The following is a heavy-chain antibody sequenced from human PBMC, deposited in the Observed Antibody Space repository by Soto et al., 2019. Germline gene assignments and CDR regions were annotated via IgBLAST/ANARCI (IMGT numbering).Heavy chain of an antibody. Sequence: SVKVCCRASGGAFSSYAIRWVRQAPGQGLEWMGGIIPIFGTANYAQKFQGRVTITADESTSKAYMELSSLRSEDTAVYYCARDGSYGPGAFDIWGQGTMVTVSS. D-gene: IGHD5-18*01. CDR1: GGAFSSYA. CDR2: IIPIFGTA. CDR3: ARDGSYGPGAFDI. V-gene: IGHV1-69*13. J-gene: IGHJ3*02.